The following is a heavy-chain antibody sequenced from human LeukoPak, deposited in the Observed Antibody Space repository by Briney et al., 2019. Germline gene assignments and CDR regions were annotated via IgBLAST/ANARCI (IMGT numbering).Heavy chain of an antibody. CDR1: GDSISNSSYY. J-gene: IGHJ3*02. V-gene: IGHV4-39*07. CDR2: IYYSGST. CDR3: ARVWSGNYYEDRGAFDI. D-gene: IGHD3-22*01. Sequence: SETLSLTCTVSGDSISNSSYYWGWIRQPPGKGLEWIGNIYYSGSTNYNLSLKSRVTISVDTSKNQFSLKLSSVTAADTAVYYCARVWSGNYYEDRGAFDIWGRGTMVTVSS.